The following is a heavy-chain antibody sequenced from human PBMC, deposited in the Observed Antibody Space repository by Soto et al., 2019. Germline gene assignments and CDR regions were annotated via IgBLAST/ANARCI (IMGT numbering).Heavy chain of an antibody. D-gene: IGHD2-2*01. Sequence: VHLVQSGAEVKKPGASVKISCKASGYTFSSYSIHWVRQAPGQSLEWMGWINAGNDDTKYSKKFQGGVTISTESSANTAYMELSGLRYEDTAVYYCARDSFGLCRGEFGFWGQGTLVTVSS. CDR3: ARDSFGLCRGEFGF. J-gene: IGHJ5*01. CDR2: INAGNDDT. CDR1: GYTFSSYS. V-gene: IGHV1-3*01.